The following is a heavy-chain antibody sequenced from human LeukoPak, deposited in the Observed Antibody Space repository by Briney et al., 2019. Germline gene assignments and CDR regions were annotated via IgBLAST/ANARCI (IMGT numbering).Heavy chain of an antibody. CDR1: GFTFSSYS. J-gene: IGHJ6*03. D-gene: IGHD2-2*01. V-gene: IGHV3-21*01. CDR3: AREFNSCGSTSCWEYYYYMDV. Sequence: GGSLRLSCAASGFTFSSYSMNWVRQDPGKGLGWVSSISSSSSYIYSADSVKGRFTISRDNAKNSLYLQMHSLRAEDTAVYYCAREFNSCGSTSCWEYYYYMDVWGKGTTVTVSS. CDR2: ISSSSSYI.